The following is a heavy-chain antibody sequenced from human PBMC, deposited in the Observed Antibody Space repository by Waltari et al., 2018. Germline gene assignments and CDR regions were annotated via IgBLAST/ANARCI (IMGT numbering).Heavy chain of an antibody. CDR3: ARHEDDVSTGHFTWFDS. Sequence: QLRESGPGLVKPSETLSLRCSASGGSMISSSFFWAWMRQPPGTGLVWIGSLFYSVTTYQNPSLKSRVAMSIDTSNNHFSLRMTSMTAADTAMYYCARHEDDVSTGHFTWFDSWGQGTLVIVSS. CDR1: GGSMISSSFF. CDR2: LFYSVTT. V-gene: IGHV4-39*01. D-gene: IGHD3-9*01. J-gene: IGHJ5*01.